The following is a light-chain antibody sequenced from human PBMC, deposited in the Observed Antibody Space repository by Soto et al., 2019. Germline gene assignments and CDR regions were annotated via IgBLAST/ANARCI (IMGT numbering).Light chain of an antibody. CDR3: SSYTSSRSYV. V-gene: IGLV2-14*01. CDR2: DVS. Sequence: QSVLTQPASVSGSPGQSITISCTGTSSDIGGYNYVSWYQQHPGKAPKLMIYDVSNRPSGVSNRFSGSKSGSTASLTISGLQAEDEADYYCSSYTSSRSYVFGTGTRSPS. CDR1: SSDIGGYNY. J-gene: IGLJ1*01.